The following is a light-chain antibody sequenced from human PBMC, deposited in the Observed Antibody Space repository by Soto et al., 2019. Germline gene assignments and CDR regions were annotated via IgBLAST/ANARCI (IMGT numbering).Light chain of an antibody. CDR2: GAS. J-gene: IGKJ4*01. CDR1: QSVSSD. CDR3: QRYNNWPLT. V-gene: IGKV3D-15*01. Sequence: GERATLSCRASQSVSSDLXXYXXTXGXXXRXXXYGASSRATGIPDRFSGSGSGTDFTLTINSLQSEDFAVYDCQRYNNWPLTFGGGNKVDI.